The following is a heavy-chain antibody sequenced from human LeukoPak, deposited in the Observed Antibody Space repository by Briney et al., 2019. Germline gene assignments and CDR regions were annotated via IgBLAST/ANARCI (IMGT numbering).Heavy chain of an antibody. CDR2: IRGSGNKT. D-gene: IGHD3-22*01. CDR1: GFTFSSYA. Sequence: GGSLRLSCAASGFTFSSYAMSWVRQAPGKGLEWVSAIRGSGNKTYYADPVKGRFTISRDNSKNTLYLQMNSLRAEDTAIYYCAKDAYYYDSSGYYDGGSFDYWGQGTLVTVSS. J-gene: IGHJ4*02. CDR3: AKDAYYYDSSGYYDGGSFDY. V-gene: IGHV3-23*01.